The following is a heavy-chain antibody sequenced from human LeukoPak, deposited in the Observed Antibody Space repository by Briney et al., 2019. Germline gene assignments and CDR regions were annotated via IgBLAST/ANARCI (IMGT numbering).Heavy chain of an antibody. Sequence: PGGSLRLSCAASGFTFSSYAMSWVRQAPGKGLEWVSAISGSGGSTYYADSVKGRFTISRDNSKNTLYLQMNSPRAEDTAVYYCAKDIVVVVAATFDYWGQGTLVTVSS. D-gene: IGHD2-15*01. V-gene: IGHV3-23*01. CDR3: AKDIVVVVAATFDY. CDR2: ISGSGGST. CDR1: GFTFSSYA. J-gene: IGHJ4*02.